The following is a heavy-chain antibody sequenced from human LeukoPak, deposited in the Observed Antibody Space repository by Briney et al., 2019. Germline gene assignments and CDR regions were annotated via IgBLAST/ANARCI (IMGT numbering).Heavy chain of an antibody. CDR1: GFTFSSYG. CDR3: AKGVTMIVVPNYFDY. D-gene: IGHD3-22*01. V-gene: IGHV3-23*01. J-gene: IGHJ4*02. CDR2: ISGSGGST. Sequence: GGSLRLSCAASGFTFSSYGMSWVRQAPGKGLEWVSAISGSGGSTYYADSVKGRFTISRDNSKNTLYLQMNSLRAEDTAVYYCAKGVTMIVVPNYFDYWGQGTLVTVSS.